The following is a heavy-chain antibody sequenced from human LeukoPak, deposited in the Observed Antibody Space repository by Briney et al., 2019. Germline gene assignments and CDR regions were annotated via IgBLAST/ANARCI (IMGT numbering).Heavy chain of an antibody. V-gene: IGHV3-30*18. CDR3: AKWGPYSSGWYFSYFDY. Sequence: GGSLRLSCADSGFTFSSYAMSWVRQAPGKGLEWVAVISYDGSNKYYADSVKGRFTISRDNSKNTLYLQMNSLRAEDTAVYYCAKWGPYSSGWYFSYFDYWGQGTLVTVSS. D-gene: IGHD6-19*01. J-gene: IGHJ4*02. CDR2: ISYDGSNK. CDR1: GFTFSSYA.